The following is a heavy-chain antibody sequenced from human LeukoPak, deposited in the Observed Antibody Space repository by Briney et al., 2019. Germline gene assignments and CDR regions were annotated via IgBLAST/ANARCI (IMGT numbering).Heavy chain of an antibody. J-gene: IGHJ3*02. D-gene: IGHD3-22*01. CDR2: IYYSGST. Sequence: PSQTLSLTCAVSGGSISSGGYSWSWIRQPPGKGLEWIGYIYYSGSTYYNPSLKSRVTISVDTSKNQFSLKLSSVTAADTAVCYCARRNYDSSGYYYAFDIWGQGTMVTVSS. V-gene: IGHV4-30-4*07. CDR1: GGSISSGGYS. CDR3: ARRNYDSSGYYYAFDI.